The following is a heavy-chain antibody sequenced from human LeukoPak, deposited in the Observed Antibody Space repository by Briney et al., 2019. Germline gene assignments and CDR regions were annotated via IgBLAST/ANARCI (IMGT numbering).Heavy chain of an antibody. V-gene: IGHV3-9*01. CDR2: ISWNSGSI. CDR1: GFTFDDYA. Sequence: SLRLSCEASGFTFDDYAMHWVRQAPGKGLEWVSGISWNSGSIGYADSVKGRFTISRDNAKNSLYLQMNSLRDEDTAVYYCAREVAGPRGYFDYWGQGTLVTVSS. J-gene: IGHJ4*02. D-gene: IGHD6-19*01. CDR3: AREVAGPRGYFDY.